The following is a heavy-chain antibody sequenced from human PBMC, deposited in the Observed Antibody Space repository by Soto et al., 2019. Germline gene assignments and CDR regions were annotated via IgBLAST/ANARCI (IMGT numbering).Heavy chain of an antibody. J-gene: IGHJ5*02. CDR3: ARVTRQWLVPNWFDP. CDR2: IYYSGST. CDR1: GGSISSGGYY. V-gene: IGHV4-31*03. Sequence: QVQLQESGPGLVKPSQTLSLTCTVSGGSISSGGYYWSWIRQHPGKGLEWIGYIYYSGSTYYNPSRNSRVTVSVDTSKNQFSPKLSSVTAADTAVYYWARVTRQWLVPNWFDPWGQGTLVTVSS. D-gene: IGHD6-19*01.